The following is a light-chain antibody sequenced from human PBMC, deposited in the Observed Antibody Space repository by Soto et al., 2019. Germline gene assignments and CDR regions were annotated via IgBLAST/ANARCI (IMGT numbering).Light chain of an antibody. Sequence: EVGLSQSPATVSLTKGERATLSCRASENVRTFVDWYQQKPGQASRLLSYGASNRATGIPARFSGSGSGTDFTLTITILEPEDFAVYYCQQHSHLPPWTFCQ. CDR2: GAS. CDR1: ENVRTF. J-gene: IGKJ1*01. CDR3: QQHSHLPPWT. V-gene: IGKV3-11*01.